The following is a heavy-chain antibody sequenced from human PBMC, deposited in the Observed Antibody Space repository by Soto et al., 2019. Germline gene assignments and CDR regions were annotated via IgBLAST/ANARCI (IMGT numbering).Heavy chain of an antibody. J-gene: IGHJ6*02. CDR1: GSTFSNYG. D-gene: IGHD2-8*01. Sequence: ASVKVSCKASGSTFSNYGLNWVRQAPGQGLEWMGWVSANNGHTNYAQNLQGRVSMTTDTSTSTAYMELRGLTFDDTAVYYCARDIESVTAKHFFYYYAMDVWGQGTTVTVSS. V-gene: IGHV1-18*01. CDR3: ARDIESVTAKHFFYYYAMDV. CDR2: VSANNGHT.